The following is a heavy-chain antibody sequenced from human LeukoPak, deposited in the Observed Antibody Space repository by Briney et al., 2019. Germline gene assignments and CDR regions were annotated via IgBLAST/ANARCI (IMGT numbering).Heavy chain of an antibody. V-gene: IGHV1-18*01. D-gene: IGHD3-10*01. Sequence: EASVKVSCKASGYTFTSYGISWVRQAPGQGLEWMGWISAYNGNTNYAQKLQGRVTMTTDTSTSTAYMELRSLRSDDTAVYYCARGNDDYYGSGSYYNPLYYYYYYGMDVWGQGTTVTVSS. CDR3: ARGNDDYYGSGSYYNPLYYYYYYGMDV. J-gene: IGHJ6*02. CDR1: GYTFTSYG. CDR2: ISAYNGNT.